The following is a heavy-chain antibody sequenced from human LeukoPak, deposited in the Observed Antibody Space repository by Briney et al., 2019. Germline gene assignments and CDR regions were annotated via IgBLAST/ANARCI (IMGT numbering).Heavy chain of an antibody. CDR3: ARSSYSSXSSV. Sequence: GGSLRLSCAASGFTFSGSAMHWVRQASGKGLEWVGRIRNKANNYATAYAASVKGRFTISRDDSKNTAYLQMNSLKTEDTAVYYCARSSYSSXSSVWGQGTMVTVSS. CDR2: IRNKANNYAT. D-gene: IGHD6-6*01. CDR1: GFTFSGSA. J-gene: IGHJ3*01. V-gene: IGHV3-73*01.